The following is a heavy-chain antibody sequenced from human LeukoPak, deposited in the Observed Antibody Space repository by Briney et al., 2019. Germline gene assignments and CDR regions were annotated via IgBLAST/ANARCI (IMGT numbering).Heavy chain of an antibody. CDR3: VRHQSFFRYRIDY. CDR2: IDYSGST. CDR1: GDSSYNNIYY. D-gene: IGHD1-26*01. V-gene: IGHV4-39*07. J-gene: IGHJ4*02. Sequence: SETLSLTCTVSGDSSYNNIYYWGWIRQPPGKGLEWIGTIDYSGSTYYSPSLKSRATISIDTSKNQFSLKLSSVTAADTAVYYCVRHQSFFRYRIDYWGQGTLVTVSS.